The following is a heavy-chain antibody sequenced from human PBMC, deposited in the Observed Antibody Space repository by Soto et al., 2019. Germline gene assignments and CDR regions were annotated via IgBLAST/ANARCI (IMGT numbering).Heavy chain of an antibody. CDR2: ISYDGSNK. J-gene: IGHJ4*02. V-gene: IGHV3-30-3*01. CDR3: ARDNIGPLREWLRFTSSYFDY. D-gene: IGHD5-12*01. Sequence: GGSLRLSCAASGFTFSSYAMHWVRQAPGKGLEWVAVISYDGSNKYYADSVKGRFTISRDNSKNTLYLQMNSLRAEDTAVYYCARDNIGPLREWLRFTSSYFDYWGQGTLVTVSS. CDR1: GFTFSSYA.